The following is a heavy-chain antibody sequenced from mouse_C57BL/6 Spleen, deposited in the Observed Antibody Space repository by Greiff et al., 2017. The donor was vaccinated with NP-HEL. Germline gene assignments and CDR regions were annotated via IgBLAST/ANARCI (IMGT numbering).Heavy chain of an antibody. V-gene: IGHV1-42*01. J-gene: IGHJ2*01. CDR1: GYSFTGYY. Sequence: EVQLQQSGPELVKPGASVKISCKASGYSFTGYYMNWVKQSPEKSLEWIGEINPSTGGTTYNQKFKAKATLTVDKSSSTAYMQLKSLTSEDSAVYYCASSYFDYWGQGTTLTVSS. CDR3: ASSYFDY. CDR2: INPSTGGT.